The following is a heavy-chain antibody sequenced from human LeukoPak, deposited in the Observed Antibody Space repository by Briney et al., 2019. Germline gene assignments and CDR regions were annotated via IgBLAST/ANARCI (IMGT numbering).Heavy chain of an antibody. D-gene: IGHD3-10*01. Sequence: GASVKVSCKASGYTFTGYYMHWVRQAPGQGLEWMGWINPNSGGTNYAQKFQGRVTTTRDTSISTAYMELSRLRSDDTAVYYCARDLTMVRGVNDYWGQGTLVTVSS. CDR2: INPNSGGT. CDR3: ARDLTMVRGVNDY. V-gene: IGHV1-2*02. J-gene: IGHJ4*02. CDR1: GYTFTGYY.